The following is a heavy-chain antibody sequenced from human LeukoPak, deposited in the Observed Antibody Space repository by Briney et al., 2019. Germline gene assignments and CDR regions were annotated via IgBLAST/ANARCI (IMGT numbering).Heavy chain of an antibody. J-gene: IGHJ4*02. V-gene: IGHV3-53*01. D-gene: IGHD4-23*01. CDR1: GIIISNQY. Sequence: PGGSLRLSCAASGIIISNQYLRWVRQAPGKGLEWVSIIYSDGATYFADSMKGRFTLFRDSSKNTLYLQMNNLRAEDTAVYYCARSNYGGLDYWGQGTLVTVSS. CDR2: IYSDGAT. CDR3: ARSNYGGLDY.